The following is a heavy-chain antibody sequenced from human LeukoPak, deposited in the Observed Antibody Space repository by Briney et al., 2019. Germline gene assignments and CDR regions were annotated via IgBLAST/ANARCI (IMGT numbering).Heavy chain of an antibody. CDR3: ARGSYTSANWFDP. J-gene: IGHJ5*02. Sequence: GGSLRLSCAASGFIFSSYEMNWVRQAPGRGLEWVANTNQDGGERNYVDSVKGRFTISRDNSKNSLYLQMNSLRAEDTAVYYCARGSYTSANWFDPWGQGALVTVSS. D-gene: IGHD2-2*02. CDR1: GFIFSSYE. CDR2: TNQDGGER. V-gene: IGHV3-7*04.